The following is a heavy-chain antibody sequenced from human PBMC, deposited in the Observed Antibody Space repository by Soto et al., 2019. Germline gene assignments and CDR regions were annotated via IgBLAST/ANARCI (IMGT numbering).Heavy chain of an antibody. V-gene: IGHV1-69*02. J-gene: IGHJ3*02. CDR3: ARHLMITFGGVHRGGAFDI. CDR2: IIPMLGVA. D-gene: IGHD3-16*01. CDR1: GDTFSNHT. Sequence: SVKVSCKASGDTFSNHTISWVRQAPGQGLEWMGRIIPMLGVANYAQKFQGRVTMTTDTSTSTAYMELRSLRSDDTAVYYCARHLMITFGGVHRGGAFDIWGQGTMVTVSS.